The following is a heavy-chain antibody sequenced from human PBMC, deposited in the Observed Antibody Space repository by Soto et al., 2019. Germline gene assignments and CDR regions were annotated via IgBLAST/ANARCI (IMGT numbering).Heavy chain of an antibody. Sequence: HPGGSLRLSCAASGFTFSSYAMHWVRQAPGKGLEWVAVISYDGSNKYYADSVKGRFTISRDNSKNTLYLQMNSLRAEDTAVYYCARPEYSSGWFSHHDGAFDIWGQGTMVTVSS. CDR3: ARPEYSSGWFSHHDGAFDI. J-gene: IGHJ3*02. V-gene: IGHV3-30-3*01. CDR2: ISYDGSNK. CDR1: GFTFSSYA. D-gene: IGHD6-19*01.